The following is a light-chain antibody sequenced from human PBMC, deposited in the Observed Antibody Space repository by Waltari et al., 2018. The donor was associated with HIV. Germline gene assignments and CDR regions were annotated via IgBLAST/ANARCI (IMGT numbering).Light chain of an antibody. Sequence: DIQMTQSPSSLSASVGDRVTITCRASQTISSYLNWYQQKLGKAPKLLIYGASSLQSGVPSRVSGSGSGTAFTLTISSLQPEDFATYYCQQSFSTPWTFGQGTKVEIK. V-gene: IGKV1-39*01. CDR1: QTISSY. CDR3: QQSFSTPWT. CDR2: GAS. J-gene: IGKJ1*01.